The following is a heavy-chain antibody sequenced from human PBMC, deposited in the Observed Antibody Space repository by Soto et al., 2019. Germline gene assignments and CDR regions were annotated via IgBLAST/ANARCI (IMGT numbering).Heavy chain of an antibody. V-gene: IGHV4-4*07. CDR2: VYTSGNS. D-gene: IGHD1-7*01. CDR1: GGSISHYS. J-gene: IGHJ4*02. CDR3: LPETADNWTYEVY. Sequence: QVQLQESGPGLVKPSETLSLTCTVSGGSISHYSCSWIRQSAGKGLEWIGRVYTSGNSHYNPSLRSRVSISVDKSRNQLSLMVTSVTAADTALYYCLPETADNWTYEVYWGQGTPVTVSS.